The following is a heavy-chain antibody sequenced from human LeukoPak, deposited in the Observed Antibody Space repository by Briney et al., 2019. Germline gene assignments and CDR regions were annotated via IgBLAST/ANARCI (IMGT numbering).Heavy chain of an antibody. V-gene: IGHV4-59*08. CDR3: ARQPNDYGDYGYYYYGMDV. CDR1: GGSISSYY. Sequence: SETLSLTCTVSGGSISSYYWSWIRQPPGKGLEWIGYIYYSGSTNYNPSLKSRVTISVDTSKNQFSLKLSSVTAADTAVYYCARQPNDYGDYGYYYYGMDVWGQGTTVTVSS. J-gene: IGHJ6*02. CDR2: IYYSGST. D-gene: IGHD4-17*01.